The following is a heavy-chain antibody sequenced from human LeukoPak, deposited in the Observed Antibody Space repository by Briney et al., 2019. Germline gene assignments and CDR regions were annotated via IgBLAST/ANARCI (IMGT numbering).Heavy chain of an antibody. CDR2: INPNSGGT. J-gene: IGHJ5*02. CDR3: ARARGGSGSYFGNVWFDP. Sequence: GASVKVSCKTSGYRFTGYYMHWVRQAPGQGLEWMGWINPNSGGTNYAQKFQGRVTMTRDTSISTAYMELSRLRSDDTAVYYCARARGGSGSYFGNVWFDPWGQGTLVTVSS. D-gene: IGHD3-10*01. V-gene: IGHV1-2*02. CDR1: GYRFTGYY.